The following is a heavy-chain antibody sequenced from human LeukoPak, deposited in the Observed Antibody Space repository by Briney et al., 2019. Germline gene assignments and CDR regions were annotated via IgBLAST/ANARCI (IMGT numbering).Heavy chain of an antibody. CDR3: ERDLSHRYYHRTGYAFDY. D-gene: IGHD3-22*01. V-gene: IGHV1-2*02. J-gene: IGHJ4*02. CDR2: INPNSGGT. Sequence: GASVKLSCKASGYTFTAYYMHWVRQAPGPGLEWMGWINPNSGGTNYAQKFEGRVTMTRDTSISTAYMDVSSLRSEDTDVYYCERDLSHRYYHRTGYAFDYWGQGTLVTVSS. CDR1: GYTFTAYY.